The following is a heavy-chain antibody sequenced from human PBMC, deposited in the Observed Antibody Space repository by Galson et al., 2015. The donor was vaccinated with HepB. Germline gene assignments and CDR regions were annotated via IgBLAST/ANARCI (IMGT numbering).Heavy chain of an antibody. D-gene: IGHD1-26*01. CDR2: IYSGGST. CDR1: GFTFGDYA. Sequence: SLRLSCAASGFTFGDYAMSWVRQAPGKGLEWVSVIYSGGSTYYADSVKGRFTISRDNSKNTLYLQMNSLRAEDTAVYYCARGRGGSYSFDYWGQGTLVTVSS. V-gene: IGHV3-53*01. CDR3: ARGRGGSYSFDY. J-gene: IGHJ4*02.